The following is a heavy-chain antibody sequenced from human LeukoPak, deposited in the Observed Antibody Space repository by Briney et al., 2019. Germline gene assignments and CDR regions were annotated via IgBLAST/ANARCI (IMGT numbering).Heavy chain of an antibody. CDR2: IYYSGST. Sequence: SETLSLTCTVSGGSVSSGSYYWSWIRQPPGKGLEWIGYIYYSGSTNYNPSLKSRVTISVDTSKNQFSLKLSSVTAADTAVYYCARVVGASWYINYFDYWGQGTLVTVSS. CDR1: GGSVSSGSYY. CDR3: ARVVGASWYINYFDY. V-gene: IGHV4-61*01. D-gene: IGHD6-13*01. J-gene: IGHJ4*02.